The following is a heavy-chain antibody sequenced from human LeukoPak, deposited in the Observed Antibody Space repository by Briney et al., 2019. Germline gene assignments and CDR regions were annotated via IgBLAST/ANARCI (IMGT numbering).Heavy chain of an antibody. D-gene: IGHD3-10*01. J-gene: IGHJ3*01. Sequence: GGSLRLSCAASGFTFSSYVMHWVRQAPGKGLEWVAAISFDGSKEYYADSVKGRFTISRDNSKNTDDLQMTSLRAEDTAVYYCARAGLVNMHSLDVWGQGTMVAVSS. V-gene: IGHV3-30*04. CDR3: ARAGLVNMHSLDV. CDR2: ISFDGSKE. CDR1: GFTFSSYV.